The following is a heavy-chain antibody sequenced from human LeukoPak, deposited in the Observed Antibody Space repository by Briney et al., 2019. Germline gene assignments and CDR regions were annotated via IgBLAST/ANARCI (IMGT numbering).Heavy chain of an antibody. CDR3: AREITLTGYKYGLGFNY. CDR2: IYYSGST. V-gene: IGHV4-59*01. D-gene: IGHD5-12*01. CDR1: GGSISSYY. Sequence: SETLSLTCTVSGGSISSYYWSWIRQPPGKGLEWIGYIYYSGSTNYNPSLKSRVTISADTSNNQFSLRLRSVTAADTAVYYCAREITLTGYKYGLGFNYWGQGTLVTVSS. J-gene: IGHJ4*02.